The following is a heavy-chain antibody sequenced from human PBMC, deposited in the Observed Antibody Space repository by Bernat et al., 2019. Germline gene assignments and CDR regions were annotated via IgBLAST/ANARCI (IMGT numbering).Heavy chain of an antibody. CDR2: IYYSGST. D-gene: IGHD6-13*01. CDR3: ARHGLSIAAAAYPFDS. V-gene: IGHV4-39*01. Sequence: QLQLQESGPGLVKPSETLSLTCIVSGGSISSSSYYWGWIRQPPGKGLEWIGSIYYSGSTYYNPSLKSRVTISVDTSTNQFSLKLNSVAAADTAVYHCARHGLSIAAAAYPFDSWGQGTLVTVSS. J-gene: IGHJ4*02. CDR1: GGSISSSSYY.